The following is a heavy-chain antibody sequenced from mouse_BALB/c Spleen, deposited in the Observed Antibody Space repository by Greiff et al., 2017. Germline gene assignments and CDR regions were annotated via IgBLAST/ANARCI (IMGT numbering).Heavy chain of an antibody. CDR2: IDPANGTT. Sequence: EVQLQESGAELVKPGASVKLSCTASGFNIKDTYMHWVKQRPEQGLEWIGRIDPANGTTKYDPKFQGKATITADTSSNTAYLQLSSLTSEDTAVYYCARSPYDYDVAYWGQGTLVTVSA. V-gene: IGHV14-3*02. CDR1: GFNIKDTY. CDR3: ARSPYDYDVAY. D-gene: IGHD2-4*01. J-gene: IGHJ3*01.